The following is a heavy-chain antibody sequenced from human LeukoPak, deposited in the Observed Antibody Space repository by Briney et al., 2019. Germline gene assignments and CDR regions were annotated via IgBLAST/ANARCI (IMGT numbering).Heavy chain of an antibody. D-gene: IGHD6-19*01. CDR1: GYTFTSYG. CDR2: ISSYNGNT. J-gene: IGHJ3*02. CDR3: ARLAAVARRDAFDI. Sequence: ASVKDSCKASGYTFTSYGISWVRQAPGQGLEWMGWISSYNGNTNYAQKLQGRVAMSTDTSTGTAYMELRSLRSDDTAVYYSARLAAVARRDAFDIWGQGTMVTVSS. V-gene: IGHV1-18*01.